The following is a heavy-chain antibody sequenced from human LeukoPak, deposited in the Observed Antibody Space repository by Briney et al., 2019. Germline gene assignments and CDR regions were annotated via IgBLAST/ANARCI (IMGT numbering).Heavy chain of an antibody. CDR3: ARVRSGYYFDY. D-gene: IGHD3-9*01. V-gene: IGHV3-7*01. CDR1: GFPFSGYW. CDR2: IEQDGSEK. Sequence: GGSLRLSCAASGFPFSGYWMSWLRQAPGKGLEWVANIEQDGSEKYYVDSVKGRFTISRDNAKNSLYLQVNSLRAEDTAVFYCARVRSGYYFDYWGQGTLVIVSS. J-gene: IGHJ4*02.